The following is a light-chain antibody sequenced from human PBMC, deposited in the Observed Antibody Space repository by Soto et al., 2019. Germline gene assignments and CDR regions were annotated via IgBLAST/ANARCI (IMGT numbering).Light chain of an antibody. CDR1: SSDVGGYND. Sequence: QSVLTQPASVSGSPGQSITISCTGTSSDVGGYNDVSWYQHHPGKAPQLMIYDVNNRPSGVSYRFSGFKSGNTASLTISGFQAEDEADCSSYTSSSTLVFGTGTKLTVL. V-gene: IGLV2-14*03. J-gene: IGLJ1*01. CDR2: DVN. CDR3: SSYTSSSTLV.